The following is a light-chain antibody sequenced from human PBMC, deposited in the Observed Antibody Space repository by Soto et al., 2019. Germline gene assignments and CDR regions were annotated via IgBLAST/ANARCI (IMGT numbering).Light chain of an antibody. J-gene: IGLJ3*02. CDR1: SSDVGSYNL. V-gene: IGLV2-23*02. Sequence: QSVLTQPASVSGSPGQSITISCTGTSSDVGSYNLVSWHQQHPGKAPKVMIYEVRKPPSGVSNRFSGFKSGNTASLTISGLQAEDEAEYHCCSYAGSNSGVFGGGTKLTVL. CDR2: EVR. CDR3: CSYAGSNSGV.